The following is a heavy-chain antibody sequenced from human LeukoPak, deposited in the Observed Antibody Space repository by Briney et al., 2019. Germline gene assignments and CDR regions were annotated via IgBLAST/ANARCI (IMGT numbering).Heavy chain of an antibody. CDR3: ASNPSYYYGSGSSEY. V-gene: IGHV4-59*08. Sequence: PSETLSLTCTVSGGSISSYYWSWIRQPPGKGXXWXGYIYYSGSTNYNPSLKSRVTISVDTSKNQFSLKLSSVTAADTAVYYCASNPSYYYGSGSSEYWGQGTLVTVSS. J-gene: IGHJ4*02. CDR1: GGSISSYY. D-gene: IGHD3-10*01. CDR2: IYYSGST.